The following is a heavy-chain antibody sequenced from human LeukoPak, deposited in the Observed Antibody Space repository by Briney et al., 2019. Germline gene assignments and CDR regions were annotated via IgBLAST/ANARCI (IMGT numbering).Heavy chain of an antibody. CDR2: VHLDGRT. D-gene: IGHD3-3*01. CDR1: GGSVTSTNW. Sequence: SETLSLTCGVAGGSVTSTNWWTWVRQPPGKGLEWIGEVHLDGRTNYNPSLKSRLTMSVDLSENHISLKLTSVTAADTAAYYCAREGGFYRPLDYSGQGTLVTVSS. J-gene: IGHJ4*02. V-gene: IGHV4-4*02. CDR3: AREGGFYRPLDY.